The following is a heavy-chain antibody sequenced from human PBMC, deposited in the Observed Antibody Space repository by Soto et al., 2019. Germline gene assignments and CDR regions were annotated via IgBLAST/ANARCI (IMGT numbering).Heavy chain of an antibody. CDR1: GGSISSPGYY. J-gene: IGHJ5*02. CDR3: ATGRWGAYGSPAGWFSR. V-gene: IGHV4-31*03. Sequence: QVRLQESGPGLVKPSKTLSLTCSVSGGSISSPGYYWTWIRQQPGKSLEWIGHIFHSGTTSYNPSLQSRVTISSETSENQFSLNLTSVTAADTAVYFCATGRWGAYGSPAGWFSRWGRGTLVSVSS. CDR2: IFHSGTT. D-gene: IGHD3-16*01.